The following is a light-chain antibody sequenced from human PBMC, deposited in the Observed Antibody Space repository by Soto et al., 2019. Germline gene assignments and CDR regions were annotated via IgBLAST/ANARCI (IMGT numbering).Light chain of an antibody. CDR2: AAS. V-gene: IGKV1-9*01. Sequence: DIPKTQSPSSLSASIVDRVTITCRASQGISSYLAWYQQKPGKAPKLLIYAASTLQSGVPSRFSGSGSGTDFTLTISSLQPEDFATYYCQQLNSYPTFGQGTRLEIK. J-gene: IGKJ5*01. CDR1: QGISSY. CDR3: QQLNSYPT.